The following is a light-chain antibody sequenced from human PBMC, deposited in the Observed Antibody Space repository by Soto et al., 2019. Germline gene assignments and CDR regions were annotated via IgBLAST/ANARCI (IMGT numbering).Light chain of an antibody. Sequence: DIVMTQSPDSLTVSLGERATINCKSSQSVLYNSNNKNYLAWYQQKPGQPPKLLIYWASTRESGVPDRFSGSGSVTDFTLTISNLQAEDVAVYYCQQYYSLPLSFGPGTKVDIK. CDR3: QQYYSLPLS. CDR1: QSVLYNSNNKNY. CDR2: WAS. J-gene: IGKJ3*01. V-gene: IGKV4-1*01.